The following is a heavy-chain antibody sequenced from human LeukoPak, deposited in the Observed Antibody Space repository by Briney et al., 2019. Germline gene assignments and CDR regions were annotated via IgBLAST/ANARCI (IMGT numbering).Heavy chain of an antibody. CDR3: ARVIPGYDAFDM. J-gene: IGHJ3*02. D-gene: IGHD1-1*01. CDR1: GFTFSSYS. CDR2: ISSISSTI. V-gene: IGHV3-48*01. Sequence: GGSLRLSCAASGFTFSSYSMNWVRQAPGKGLEWFSYISSISSTIYYADSVKGRFAISRDNAKNSLYLQMNSLRAEDTAVYYCARVIPGYDAFDMWGQGTMVSVSS.